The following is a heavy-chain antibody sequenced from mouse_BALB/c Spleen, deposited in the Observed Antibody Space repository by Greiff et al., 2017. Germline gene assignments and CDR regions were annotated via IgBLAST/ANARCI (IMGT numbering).Heavy chain of an antibody. V-gene: IGHV1-18*01. Sequence: DVQLQESGPELVKPGASVKIPCKASGYTFTDYNMDWVKQSHGKSLEWIGDINPNNGGTIYNQKFKGKATLTVDKSSSTAYMELRSLTSEDTAVYYCARRDYGTNYFDYWGQGTTLTVSS. J-gene: IGHJ2*01. CDR3: ARRDYGTNYFDY. CDR1: GYTFTDYN. CDR2: INPNNGGT. D-gene: IGHD1-1*01.